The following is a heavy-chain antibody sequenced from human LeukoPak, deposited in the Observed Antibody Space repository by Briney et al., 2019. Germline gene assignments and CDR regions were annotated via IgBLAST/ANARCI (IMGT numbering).Heavy chain of an antibody. V-gene: IGHV3-66*01. CDR2: IYSGGST. CDR1: GFTVSSNY. Sequence: GGSLRLSCAASGFTVSSNYMSWVRQAPGKGLEWVSVIYSGGSTYYADSVKGRFTISRDNSKNTLYLQMNSLRAEDTAVYYCARGGVAPLNYYDSSGYYSTSPTADAFDIWGQGTMVTVSS. D-gene: IGHD3-22*01. CDR3: ARGGVAPLNYYDSSGYYSTSPTADAFDI. J-gene: IGHJ3*02.